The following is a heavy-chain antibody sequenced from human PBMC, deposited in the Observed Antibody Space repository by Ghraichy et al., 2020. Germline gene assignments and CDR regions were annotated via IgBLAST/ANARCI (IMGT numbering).Heavy chain of an antibody. D-gene: IGHD3-9*01. J-gene: IGHJ6*02. CDR1: GDSISSYY. Sequence: SETPSLTCTVSGDSISSYYWSWIRQPAGKGLEWIGRIYTSGSTNYNPSLKSRVTMSVDTSKNQFSLKLSSVTAADTAVYYCAREDLVGGGMDVWGQGTTVTVSS. V-gene: IGHV4-4*07. CDR2: IYTSGST. CDR3: AREDLVGGGMDV.